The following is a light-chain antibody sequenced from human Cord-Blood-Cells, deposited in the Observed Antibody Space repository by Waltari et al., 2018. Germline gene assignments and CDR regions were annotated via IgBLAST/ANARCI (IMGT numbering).Light chain of an antibody. Sequence: DIQMTQSPYSLSASVGDRVTITCQASQDISNYLNWYQQKPGKAPKLLIYDASNLETGVPSRVSGSGSGTDFTFTISSLQPEDIATYYCQQYDNLPITFGQGTRLEIK. CDR1: QDISNY. V-gene: IGKV1-33*01. CDR2: DAS. J-gene: IGKJ5*01. CDR3: QQYDNLPIT.